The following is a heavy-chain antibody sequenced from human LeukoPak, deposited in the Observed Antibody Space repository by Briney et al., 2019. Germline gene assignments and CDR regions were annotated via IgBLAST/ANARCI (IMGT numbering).Heavy chain of an antibody. CDR1: GGSISSNSCY. V-gene: IGHV4-39*01. J-gene: IGHJ5*02. D-gene: IGHD3-10*01. CDR3: ARNRYYYGSGSYGVPNWFDP. Sequence: SETLSLTCTVSGGSISSNSCYWGWIRQPPGKGLEWIGSIYYSGSTYYNTSLKSRVTISVDTSKNQFSLKLSSVTAADTAVYYCARNRYYYGSGSYGVPNWFDPWGQGTLVTVSS. CDR2: IYYSGST.